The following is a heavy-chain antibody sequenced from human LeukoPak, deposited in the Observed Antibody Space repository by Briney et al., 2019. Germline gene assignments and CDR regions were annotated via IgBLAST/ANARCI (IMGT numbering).Heavy chain of an antibody. Sequence: SETLSLTCAVSGYSISSGYYWGWIRQPPGKGLEWIGSTYHSGRTFCNPSLKSRVTISVDTSKNQFSLKVTSVTAADTAVYYCARHAYGDHLWPWGQGTLVTVSS. CDR3: ARHAYGDHLWP. CDR2: TYHSGRT. D-gene: IGHD4-17*01. J-gene: IGHJ5*02. CDR1: GYSISSGYY. V-gene: IGHV4-38-2*01.